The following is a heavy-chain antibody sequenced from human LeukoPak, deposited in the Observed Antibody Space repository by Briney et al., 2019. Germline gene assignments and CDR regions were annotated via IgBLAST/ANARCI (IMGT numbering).Heavy chain of an antibody. CDR3: ARGTNYYGSGSYYTYYSYYYMDV. J-gene: IGHJ6*03. Sequence: SETLSLTCAVYGGSFSGYYWSWIRQPPGKGLGWIGEIDHSGSTNYNPSLKSRVTISVDTCKNQFSLKLSSVTAADTAVYYCARGTNYYGSGSYYTYYSYYYMDVWGKGTTVTVSS. D-gene: IGHD3-10*01. CDR2: IDHSGST. V-gene: IGHV4-34*01. CDR1: GGSFSGYY.